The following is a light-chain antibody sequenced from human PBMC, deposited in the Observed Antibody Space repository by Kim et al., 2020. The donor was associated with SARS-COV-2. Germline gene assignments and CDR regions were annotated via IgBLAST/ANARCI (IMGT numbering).Light chain of an antibody. CDR2: GAS. Sequence: DIQMTQFPSSLSASLGHRVTITCRASQRISRYLNWYQQKPGKAPELLIYGASSLRSGVPSRFSGSGSDTDFSLTINSLQPEDFATYFCQQSFSLPYTFGQGTKLEIK. CDR1: QRISRY. J-gene: IGKJ2*01. V-gene: IGKV1-39*01. CDR3: QQSFSLPYT.